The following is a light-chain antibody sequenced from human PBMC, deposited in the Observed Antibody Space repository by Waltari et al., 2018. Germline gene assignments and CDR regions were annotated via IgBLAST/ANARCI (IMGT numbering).Light chain of an antibody. Sequence: DIVLTQSPATLSLSPGERATLSCRASQSVSTYLAWYQQRPGQAPRLLISDASNRATGIPARFSGSGSGTDFTLTISSLEPEDFAVYYCQQRSDWWTFGQGTKVEIK. CDR3: QQRSDWWT. CDR1: QSVSTY. CDR2: DAS. J-gene: IGKJ1*01. V-gene: IGKV3-11*01.